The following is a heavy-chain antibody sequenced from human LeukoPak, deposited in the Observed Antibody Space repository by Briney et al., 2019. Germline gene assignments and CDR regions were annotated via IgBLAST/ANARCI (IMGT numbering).Heavy chain of an antibody. Sequence: ASVKVSCKASGYTFTNFDINWVRQATGQGLEWMGWMNPNSGNTGYAQKFQGRVTITRNTSISTAYMELSSLRFEDTAVYYCATGIVGATSSNALAFDIWGQGTTVTVSS. CDR2: MNPNSGNT. CDR3: ATGIVGATSSNALAFDI. D-gene: IGHD1-26*01. J-gene: IGHJ3*02. CDR1: GYTFTNFD. V-gene: IGHV1-8*01.